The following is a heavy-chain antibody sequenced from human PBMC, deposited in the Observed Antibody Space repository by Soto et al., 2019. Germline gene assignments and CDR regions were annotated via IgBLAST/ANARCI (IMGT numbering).Heavy chain of an antibody. CDR3: ARGYYNILTDYNSPWYFDY. V-gene: IGHV1-3*01. CDR2: INAGNGNT. Sequence: SVKVSCEASGYTFTSYAMHWVRQDPGQRLEWMGWINAGNGNTKYSQKFQGRVTITRDTSASTAYMELSSLRSEDTAVYYCARGYYNILTDYNSPWYFDYWGQGTLVTVSS. J-gene: IGHJ4*02. CDR1: GYTFTSYA. D-gene: IGHD3-9*01.